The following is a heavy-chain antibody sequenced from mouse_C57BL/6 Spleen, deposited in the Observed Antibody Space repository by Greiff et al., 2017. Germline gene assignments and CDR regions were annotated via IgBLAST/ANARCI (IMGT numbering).Heavy chain of an antibody. V-gene: IGHV1-53*01. J-gene: IGHJ1*03. CDR1: GYTFTSYW. D-gene: IGHD1-1*01. Sequence: QVQLQQPGTELVKPGASVKLSCKASGYTFTSYWMHWVKQRPGQGLEWIGNINPSNGGTNYNEKFKSKATLTVDQSSSTAYMQLSSLTSEDSAVYYCARDSYYYGSSQAHWYFDVWGTGTTVTVSS. CDR3: ARDSYYYGSSQAHWYFDV. CDR2: INPSNGGT.